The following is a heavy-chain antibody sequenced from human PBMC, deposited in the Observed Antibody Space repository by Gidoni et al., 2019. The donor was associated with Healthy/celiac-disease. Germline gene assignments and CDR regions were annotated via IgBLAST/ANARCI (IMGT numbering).Heavy chain of an antibody. CDR1: GFPFSRFG. CDR2: ISYDGSNK. Sequence: QVQLVESGGGVVQPWRSLRLSCSASGFPFSRFGMHWVRQAPGKGLEWVAVISYDGSNKYYADSVKGRFTISRDNSKNTLYLQMNSLRAEDTAVYYCAKVYYYGSGFSPHFDYWGQGTLVTVSS. CDR3: AKVYYYGSGFSPHFDY. D-gene: IGHD3-10*01. V-gene: IGHV3-30*18. J-gene: IGHJ4*02.